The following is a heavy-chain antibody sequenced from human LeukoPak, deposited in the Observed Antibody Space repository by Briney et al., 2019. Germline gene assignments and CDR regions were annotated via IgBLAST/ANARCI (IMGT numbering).Heavy chain of an antibody. J-gene: IGHJ6*02. D-gene: IGHD6-13*01. CDR1: GFTFSSYA. V-gene: IGHV3-23*01. CDR3: AKGYGYSSSWTFNYYFYGLDV. CDR2: ISGSGGST. Sequence: GGSLRLSCAASGFTFSSYAMSWVRQAPGKGLEWVSAISGSGGSTYYADSVKGRFTISRDNSKNTLYLQMNSLRAEDTALYYCAKGYGYSSSWTFNYYFYGLDVWGQGTTVTVSS.